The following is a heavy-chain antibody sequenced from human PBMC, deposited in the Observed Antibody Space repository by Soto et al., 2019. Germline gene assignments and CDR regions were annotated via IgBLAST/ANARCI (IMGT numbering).Heavy chain of an antibody. Sequence: PGGSLRLSCAASGFTFSSYGMHWVRQAPGKWLEWVAVISYDGSNKYYADSVKGRFTISRDNSKNTLYLQMNSLRAEDTALYYCAKRYYDSSGYLHLDPWGQGTLVTVSS. V-gene: IGHV3-30*18. CDR3: AKRYYDSSGYLHLDP. CDR2: ISYDGSNK. CDR1: GFTFSSYG. J-gene: IGHJ5*02. D-gene: IGHD3-22*01.